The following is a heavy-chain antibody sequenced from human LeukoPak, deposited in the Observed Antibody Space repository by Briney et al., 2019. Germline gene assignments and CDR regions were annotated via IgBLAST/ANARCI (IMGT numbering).Heavy chain of an antibody. CDR1: GYTFTSYY. CDR3: ARDHFCRSSSWSFKYYYYYYMDV. D-gene: IGHD6-13*01. CDR2: INPSGGST. Sequence: ASVKVSCKASGYTFTSYYMQWVRQAPGQGLEWMGIINPSGGSTSYAQKFQGRVTMTRDMSTSTVYMELSSLRSEDTAVYYCARDHFCRSSSWSFKYYYYYYMDVWGKGTTVTVSS. V-gene: IGHV1-46*01. J-gene: IGHJ6*03.